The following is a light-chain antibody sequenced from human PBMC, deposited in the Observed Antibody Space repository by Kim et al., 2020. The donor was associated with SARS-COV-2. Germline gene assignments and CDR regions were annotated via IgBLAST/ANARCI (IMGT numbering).Light chain of an antibody. CDR3: QQRSNWPPYT. CDR1: QSVSSY. CDR2: DAS. Sequence: LSPGERATLSCRASQSVSSYLAWYQQKPGQAPRLLIYDASNRATGIPARFSGSGSGSDFTLTISSLEPEDFAVYYCQQRSNWPPYTFGQGTKLEI. J-gene: IGKJ2*01. V-gene: IGKV3-11*01.